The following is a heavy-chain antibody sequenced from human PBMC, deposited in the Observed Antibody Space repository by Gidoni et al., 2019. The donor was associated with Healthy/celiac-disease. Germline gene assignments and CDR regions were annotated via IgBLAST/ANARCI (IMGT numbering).Heavy chain of an antibody. J-gene: IGHJ6*02. V-gene: IGHV4-34*01. Sequence: QVQLQQWGAGLWKPSETLSLTCAVDGGSFSGDYWSWIRQPPGKGLEWIGEINQSGSTNYNPSLKSRVTISVDTSKNQFSLKLSSVTAADTAVYYCARARQGSSSWDTYYGMDVWGQGTTVTVSS. CDR2: INQSGST. CDR1: GGSFSGDY. CDR3: ARARQGSSSWDTYYGMDV. D-gene: IGHD6-13*01.